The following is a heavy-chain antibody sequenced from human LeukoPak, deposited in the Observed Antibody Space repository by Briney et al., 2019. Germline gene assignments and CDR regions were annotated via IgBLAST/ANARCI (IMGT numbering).Heavy chain of an antibody. CDR1: GYTFTGYY. V-gene: IGHV1-2*02. CDR3: AREITMVRGVIITSPWFDP. J-gene: IGHJ5*02. CDR2: INPNSGGT. D-gene: IGHD3-10*01. Sequence: ASVKASCKAFGYTFTGYYMHWVRQAPGQGLAWMGFINPNSGGTNYAQKFQGRVTMTRDTSISTAYMELSRLRSDDTAVYYCAREITMVRGVIITSPWFDPWGQGTLVTVSS.